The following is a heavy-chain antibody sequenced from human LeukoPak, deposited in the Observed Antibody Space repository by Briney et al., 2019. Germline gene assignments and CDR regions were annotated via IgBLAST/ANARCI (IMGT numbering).Heavy chain of an antibody. Sequence: GGSLRLSCAASGFTVSSNYMSWVRQAPGKGLEWVSVIYSGGSTYYADSVKGRFTISRGNSKNTLYLQMNSLRAEDTAVYYCARDSGSWYYYYYGMDVWGQGTTVTVSS. V-gene: IGHV3-53*01. CDR2: IYSGGST. CDR1: GFTVSSNY. D-gene: IGHD6-13*01. J-gene: IGHJ6*02. CDR3: ARDSGSWYYYYYGMDV.